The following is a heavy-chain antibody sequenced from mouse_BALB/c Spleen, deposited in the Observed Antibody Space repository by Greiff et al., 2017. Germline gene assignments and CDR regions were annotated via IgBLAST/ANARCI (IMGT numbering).Heavy chain of an antibody. V-gene: IGHV5-12-1*01. Sequence: EVMLVESGGGLVKPGGSLKLSCAASGFAFSSYDMSWVRQTPEKRLEWVAYISSGGGSTYYPDTVKGRFTISRDNAKNTLYLQMSSLKSEDTAMYYCARSHYGNSYAMDYWGQGTSVTVSA. CDR1: GFAFSSYD. D-gene: IGHD2-1*01. CDR3: ARSHYGNSYAMDY. J-gene: IGHJ4*01. CDR2: ISSGGGST.